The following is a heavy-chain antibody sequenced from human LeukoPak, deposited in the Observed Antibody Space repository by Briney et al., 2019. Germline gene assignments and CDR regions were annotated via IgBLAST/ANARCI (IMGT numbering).Heavy chain of an antibody. Sequence: GGSLRLSCAASGFIFSTYVMSWVRQAPGKGLEWVSSVGGDGHVTYYADSVKGRFTISRDNSKNTLFLQMNSLRVEDTAIYYCAKDRDYGMFDYWGQGTLVTVSS. D-gene: IGHD4-17*01. CDR1: GFIFSTYV. CDR2: VGGDGHVT. CDR3: AKDRDYGMFDY. V-gene: IGHV3-23*01. J-gene: IGHJ4*02.